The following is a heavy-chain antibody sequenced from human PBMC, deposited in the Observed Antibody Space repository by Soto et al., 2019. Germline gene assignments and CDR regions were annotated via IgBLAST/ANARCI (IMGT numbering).Heavy chain of an antibody. Sequence: QVQLVESGGGVVQPGRSLRLSCAASGLTLTNYGMHWVRQAPGKGLEWVAGMSYDGSITLYADPVKGRFTISRDNSKNTLYVQMNSPRVEDTAVYYCARDDDVSCHFSYFQHWGQGTLVIVSS. CDR1: GLTLTNYG. V-gene: IGHV3-30*03. CDR2: MSYDGSIT. J-gene: IGHJ1*01. D-gene: IGHD3-10*02. CDR3: ARDDDVSCHFSYFQH.